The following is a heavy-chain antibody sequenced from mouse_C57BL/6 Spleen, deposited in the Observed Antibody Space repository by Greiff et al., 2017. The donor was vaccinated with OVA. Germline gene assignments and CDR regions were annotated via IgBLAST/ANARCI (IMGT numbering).Heavy chain of an antibody. CDR3: TRCPLLLRSNFDV. V-gene: IGHV1-15*01. J-gene: IGHJ1*03. CDR2: IDPETGGT. CDR1: GYTFTDYG. Sequence: QVQLQQSGAELVRPGASVTLSCKASGYTFTDYGMHWVKQTPVHGLEWIGAIDPETGGTAYNQKFKGKAILTADKSSSTAYMELRSLTSEDSAVYYCTRCPLLLRSNFDVWGTGTTVTVSS. D-gene: IGHD1-1*01.